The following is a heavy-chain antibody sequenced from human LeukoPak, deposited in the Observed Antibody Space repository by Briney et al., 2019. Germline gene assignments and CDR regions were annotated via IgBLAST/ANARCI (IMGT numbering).Heavy chain of an antibody. CDR2: ISYDGSNK. Sequence: GGSLRLSCAASGFTFSSYAMHWVRQAPGKGLEWVAVISYDGSNKYYADSVKGRFTISRDNSKNTLYLQMNSLRAEDTAVYYCARELDTAMPDYYYYGMDVWGQGTTVIVSS. V-gene: IGHV3-30-3*01. CDR1: GFTFSSYA. CDR3: ARELDTAMPDYYYYGMDV. J-gene: IGHJ6*02. D-gene: IGHD5-18*01.